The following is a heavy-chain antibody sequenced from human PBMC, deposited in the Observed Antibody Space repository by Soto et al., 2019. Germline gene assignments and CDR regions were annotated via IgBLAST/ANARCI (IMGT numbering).Heavy chain of an antibody. CDR2: ILHDGNKK. J-gene: IGHJ4*02. Sequence: GGSLRLSCEASGFTFTNYIMHWFRQAPGKGLEWVAIILHDGNKKYYADSVKGRFTIPRDNSKNTLYLQMNSLRTEDTAIYYCVKGEYYYDGSAYYPFDYWGQGRMVTVSS. CDR3: VKGEYYYDGSAYYPFDY. CDR1: GFTFTNYI. D-gene: IGHD3-22*01. V-gene: IGHV3-30*04.